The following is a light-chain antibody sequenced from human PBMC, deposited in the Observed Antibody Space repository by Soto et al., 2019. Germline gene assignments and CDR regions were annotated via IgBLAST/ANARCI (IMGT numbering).Light chain of an antibody. CDR3: QSYDSSLSAYV. J-gene: IGLJ1*01. V-gene: IGLV1-40*01. Sequence: QPVLTQPPSVSEAPGQRVTISCTGSSSNIGAGYEAHWYQQVPGTAPKLLIYENNNRPSGVPDRFSGSKSGTSASLAITGLQAEYEAEDYCQSYDSSLSAYVFGTGTKVTVL. CDR1: SSNIGAGYE. CDR2: ENN.